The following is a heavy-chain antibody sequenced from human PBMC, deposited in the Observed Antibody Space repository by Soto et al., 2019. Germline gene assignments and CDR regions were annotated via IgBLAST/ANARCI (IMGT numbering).Heavy chain of an antibody. J-gene: IGHJ6*03. CDR2: TSFDGGKK. CDR3: AKDTDDIAVAGLVDYMDV. CDR1: GFTFDSYG. D-gene: IGHD6-19*01. V-gene: IGHV3-30*18. Sequence: QVQLQESGGGVVQPGRSLRLSCAASGFTFDSYGMHWVRQAPGKGLEWVAVTSFDGGKKYYGDSVRGRFTISRDNSKNTLYLQMNSLRVEDTAVYYCAKDTDDIAVAGLVDYMDVWGKGNTVIVSS.